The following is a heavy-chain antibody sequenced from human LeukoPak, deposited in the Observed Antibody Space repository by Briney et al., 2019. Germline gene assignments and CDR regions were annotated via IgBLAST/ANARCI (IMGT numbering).Heavy chain of an antibody. CDR3: ARGGRFLEWSAFDY. V-gene: IGHV1-46*01. D-gene: IGHD3-3*01. CDR2: INPDGGNT. Sequence: ASVNVSCKASGYTFTNSYIHWVRQAPGQVLEWMGLINPDGGNTNYAQNFQGRVTLTRDASMSTVYMELSSLRSEDTAIYYCARGGRFLEWSAFDYWGQGTLVTVSS. J-gene: IGHJ4*02. CDR1: GYTFTNSY.